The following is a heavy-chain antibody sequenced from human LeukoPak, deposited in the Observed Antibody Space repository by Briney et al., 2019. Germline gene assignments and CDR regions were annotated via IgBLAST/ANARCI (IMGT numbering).Heavy chain of an antibody. CDR3: ARGRVEMATITEDYYFDY. V-gene: IGHV1-18*01. CDR2: ISAYNGNT. J-gene: IGHJ4*02. D-gene: IGHD5-24*01. CDR1: GYTFTSYG. Sequence: ASVKVSCKASGYTFTSYGISWVRQAHGQGLEWMGWISAYNGNTNYAQKLQGRVTMTTDTSTSTAYMELRSLRSDDTAVYYCARGRVEMATITEDYYFDYWGQGTLVTVSS.